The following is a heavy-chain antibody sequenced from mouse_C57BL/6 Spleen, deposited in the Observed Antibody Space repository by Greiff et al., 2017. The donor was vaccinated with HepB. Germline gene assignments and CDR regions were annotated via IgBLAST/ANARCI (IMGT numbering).Heavy chain of an antibody. CDR3: ARAYGNYEGGAMDY. Sequence: QVQLKQPGAELVKPGASVKMSCKASGYTFTTYPIEWMKQNHGKSLEWIGNFHPYNDDTKYNEKFKGKATLTVEKSSSTVYLELSRLTSDDSAVYYCARAYGNYEGGAMDYWGQGTSVTVSS. CDR1: GYTFTTYP. D-gene: IGHD2-1*01. J-gene: IGHJ4*01. CDR2: FHPYNDDT. V-gene: IGHV1-47*01.